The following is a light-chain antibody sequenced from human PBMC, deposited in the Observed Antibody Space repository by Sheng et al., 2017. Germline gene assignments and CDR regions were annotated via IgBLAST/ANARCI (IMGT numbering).Light chain of an antibody. CDR2: GAS. CDR3: QQYNGWPLT. J-gene: IGKJ4*01. V-gene: IGKV3-15*01. CDR1: QSISRN. Sequence: ETVMTQSPATLSVSPGERATLSCRASQSISRNVAWYQQKPGQAPRVLIHGASTRATSIPARFSGSGSGTEFTLTISSLQPEDFVVYYCQQYNGWPLTFGGGTKVEIK.